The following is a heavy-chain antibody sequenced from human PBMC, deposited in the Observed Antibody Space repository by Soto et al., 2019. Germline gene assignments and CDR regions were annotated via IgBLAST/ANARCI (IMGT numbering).Heavy chain of an antibody. CDR2: IYYSGST. CDR1: GGSISSSSYY. Sequence: LSLTCTVSGGSISSSSYYWGWIRQPPGKGLEWIGSIYYSGSTYYNPSLKSRVTISVDTSKNQFSLKLSSVTAADTAVYYCASLYSDFEWYFDLWGRGTLVTVSS. D-gene: IGHD1-26*01. J-gene: IGHJ2*01. V-gene: IGHV4-39*01. CDR3: ASLYSDFEWYFDL.